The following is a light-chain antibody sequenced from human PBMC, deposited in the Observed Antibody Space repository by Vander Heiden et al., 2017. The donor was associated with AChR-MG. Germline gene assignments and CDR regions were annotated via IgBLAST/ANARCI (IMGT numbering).Light chain of an antibody. Sequence: QSALTQHPAVSRSTGQSVNISCTRTSSDVGSYNRVSCYQQPPGTAPKLMIYEVSSRPSGVPDLFSGSKSGNTASLTISGLQAEDEADYFCSSYTSSSTYVFGTGTKVTVL. J-gene: IGLJ1*01. V-gene: IGLV2-18*02. CDR3: SSYTSSSTYV. CDR2: EVS. CDR1: SSDVGSYNR.